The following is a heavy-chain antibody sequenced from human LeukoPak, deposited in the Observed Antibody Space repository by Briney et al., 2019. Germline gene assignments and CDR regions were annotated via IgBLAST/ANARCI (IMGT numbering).Heavy chain of an antibody. V-gene: IGHV3-33*01. J-gene: IGHJ4*02. CDR2: IWYDGSNK. CDR3: ARGLYSYGHAPFDY. D-gene: IGHD5-18*01. Sequence: GRSLRLSCAASGFTFGSYGMHWVRQAPGKGLEWVAVIWYDGSNKYYADSVKGRFIISRDNSKNTLYLQMNSLRAEDTAVYYCARGLYSYGHAPFDYWGQGTLVTVSS. CDR1: GFTFGSYG.